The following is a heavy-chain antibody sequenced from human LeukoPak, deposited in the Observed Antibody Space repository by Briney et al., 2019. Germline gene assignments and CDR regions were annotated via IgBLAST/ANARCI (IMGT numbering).Heavy chain of an antibody. CDR3: ASTLAAFFYFDY. CDR2: IYSGGST. J-gene: IGHJ4*02. Sequence: PGGSLRLSCAASGFTFSSYAMTWVRQAPGKGLEWVSVIYSGGSTYYADSVKGRFTISRHNSKNTLYLQMNSLRAEDTAVYYCASTLAAFFYFDYWGQGTLVTVSS. CDR1: GFTFSSYA. V-gene: IGHV3-53*04. D-gene: IGHD2-15*01.